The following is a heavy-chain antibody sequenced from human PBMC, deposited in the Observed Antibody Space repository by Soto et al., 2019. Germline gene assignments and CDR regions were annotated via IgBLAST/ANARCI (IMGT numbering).Heavy chain of an antibody. CDR2: IYYSGST. CDR3: ARGEEQWLVGRGRVYYYGMDV. CDR1: GGSIISYY. Sequence: PSETLSLTCTVSGGSIISYYWSWIRQPPGKGLEWIGYIYYSGSTNYNPSLKSRVTISVDTSKNQFSLKLSSVTAADTAVYYCARGEEQWLVGRGRVYYYGMDVWGQGTTVTVSS. D-gene: IGHD6-19*01. J-gene: IGHJ6*02. V-gene: IGHV4-59*01.